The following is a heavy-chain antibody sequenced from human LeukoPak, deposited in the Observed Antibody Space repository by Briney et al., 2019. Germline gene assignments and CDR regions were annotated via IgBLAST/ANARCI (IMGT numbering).Heavy chain of an antibody. CDR2: ISAYNGNT. Sequence: ASVKVSCKASGYTFTNYGITWVRQAPGQGLEWMGWISAYNGNTNYAQKFQGRVTITRNTSISTAYMELSSLRSEDTAVYYCARELRYCSSTSCYAFDIWGQGTMVTVSS. J-gene: IGHJ3*02. D-gene: IGHD2-2*01. CDR3: ARELRYCSSTSCYAFDI. CDR1: GYTFTNYG. V-gene: IGHV1-18*01.